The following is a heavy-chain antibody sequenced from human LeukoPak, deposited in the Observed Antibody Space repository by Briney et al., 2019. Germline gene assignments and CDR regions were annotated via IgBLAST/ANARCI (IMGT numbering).Heavy chain of an antibody. J-gene: IGHJ4*02. V-gene: IGHV3-9*01. CDR2: ISWNSGDI. CDR3: AKLYGYTYGYIDF. Sequence: GGSLRLSCAASGFTFDDFALHWVRQAPGKGLEWVSGISWNSGDIGYADSVKGRFTISRDNAKNSLYLQMNSLRAEDTALYYCAKLYGYTYGYIDFWGQGTLVTVSS. D-gene: IGHD5-18*01. CDR1: GFTFDDFA.